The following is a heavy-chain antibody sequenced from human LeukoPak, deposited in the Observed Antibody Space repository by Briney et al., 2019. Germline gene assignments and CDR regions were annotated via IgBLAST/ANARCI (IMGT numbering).Heavy chain of an antibody. CDR2: INWNGGST. CDR1: GSTFDDYG. J-gene: IGHJ4*02. D-gene: IGHD1-26*01. Sequence: GGSLRLSCAASGSTFDDYGMSWVRPAPGKGLEWVSGINWNGGSTGYADSVKGRFTISRDNAKNSLYLQMNSLRAEDTALYYCARYGRSGSYYLDYWGQGTLVTVSS. V-gene: IGHV3-20*04. CDR3: ARYGRSGSYYLDY.